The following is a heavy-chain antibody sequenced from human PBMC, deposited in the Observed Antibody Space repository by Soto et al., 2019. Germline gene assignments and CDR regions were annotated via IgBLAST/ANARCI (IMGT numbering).Heavy chain of an antibody. CDR3: ARDTKMLGPLIYMDH. V-gene: IGHV3-21*01. J-gene: IGHJ4*02. CDR1: GFTFNIYS. D-gene: IGHD3-22*01. CDR2: ISSRSSNI. Sequence: GGSLRLSCAASGFTFNIYSMNWVRQAPGKGLEWVSSISSRSSNIDYADPVKGRYTISRDNANNSLYLQMNNLSADDTAVYYCARDTKMLGPLIYMDHWGRGTLVTVSS.